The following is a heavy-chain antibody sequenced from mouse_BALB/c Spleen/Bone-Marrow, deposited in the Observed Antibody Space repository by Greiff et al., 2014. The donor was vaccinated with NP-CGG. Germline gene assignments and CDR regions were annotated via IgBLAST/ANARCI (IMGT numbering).Heavy chain of an antibody. CDR2: IWAGGST. D-gene: IGHD2-4*01. Sequence: VKLVESGPGLVAPSQSLSTTCTVSGFPLTNYGVHWVRQPPGKGLEWLGVIWAGGSTNYNSALMSRLSITKDNSKSQVFLKMNSLQTDDTAMYYCARDRYYDYYFDYWGQGTTLTVSS. CDR3: ARDRYYDYYFDY. V-gene: IGHV2-9*02. J-gene: IGHJ2*01. CDR1: GFPLTNYG.